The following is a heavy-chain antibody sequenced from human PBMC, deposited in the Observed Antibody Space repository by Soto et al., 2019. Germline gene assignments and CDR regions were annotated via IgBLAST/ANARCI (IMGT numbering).Heavy chain of an antibody. D-gene: IGHD6-19*01. V-gene: IGHV1-69*02. Sequence: ASVKVSCKASGGTFSSYTISWVRQAPGQGLEWMGRIIPILGIANYAQKFQGRVTITADTSISTAYMELSRLRSDDTAVYYCARSAVAGPNFDYWGQGTLVTVSS. CDR1: GGTFSSYT. CDR2: IIPILGIA. J-gene: IGHJ4*02. CDR3: ARSAVAGPNFDY.